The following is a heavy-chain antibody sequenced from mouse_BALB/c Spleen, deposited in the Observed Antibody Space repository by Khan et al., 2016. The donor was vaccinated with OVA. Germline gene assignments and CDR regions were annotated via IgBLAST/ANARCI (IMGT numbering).Heavy chain of an antibody. Sequence: EVQVVESGGDLVKPGGSLKLSFAASGFTFSTYGMSWVRQTPDKRLEWVATVSTGGSYTYYPDSVKGRFTISRDTAKNTLYLQMSGLKSEDTAMFYCTRLAYYYDSEGFAYWGQGTLVTVSA. CDR3: TRLAYYYDSEGFAY. D-gene: IGHD1-1*01. CDR2: VSTGGSYT. CDR1: GFTFSTYG. V-gene: IGHV5-6*01. J-gene: IGHJ3*01.